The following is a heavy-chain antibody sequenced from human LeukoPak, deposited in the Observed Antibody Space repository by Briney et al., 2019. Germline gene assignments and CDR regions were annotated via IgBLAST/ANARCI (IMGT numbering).Heavy chain of an antibody. CDR2: IYDSGST. J-gene: IGHJ4*02. CDR3: ARDSGGNYGFSFDY. D-gene: IGHD4-17*01. CDR1: GGSIRSYH. V-gene: IGHV4-59*12. Sequence: SETLSLTCTVSGGSIRSYHWSWIRQPPGKRLEWIGYIYDSGSTNYNPSLKSRVTISIDTSKNQFSLKLSSVTAADTAVYYCARDSGGNYGFSFDYWGQGTLVTVSS.